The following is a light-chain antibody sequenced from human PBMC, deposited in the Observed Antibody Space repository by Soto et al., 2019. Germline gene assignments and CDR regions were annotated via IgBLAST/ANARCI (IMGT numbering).Light chain of an antibody. J-gene: IGKJ2*01. CDR2: DAA. Sequence: IQMTQSPSTLSASVGDRVTITCRASQSINKWVAWFQQKSGRAHTLLISDAATLQRGVPSRFSGTGSGTDFSLTISSLQPEDVATYYCQQYNIGYTFGQGTRLDIK. CDR3: QQYNIGYT. V-gene: IGKV1-5*01. CDR1: QSINKW.